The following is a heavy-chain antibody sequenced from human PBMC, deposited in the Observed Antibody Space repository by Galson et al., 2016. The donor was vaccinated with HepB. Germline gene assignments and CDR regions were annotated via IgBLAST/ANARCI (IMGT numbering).Heavy chain of an antibody. CDR3: ARVMRSSPYNHYNYYYAMDV. Sequence: SLRLSCAASGVPFSSFGMHWVRQAPGKGLEWVAFISFDGGNDYYTDSVKGRFTISRDNSKNTLHLQMNSLRAEDTALYYCARVMRSSPYNHYNYYYAMDVWGQGTAATVS. D-gene: IGHD2-2*01. CDR2: ISFDGGND. J-gene: IGHJ6*02. CDR1: GVPFSSFG. V-gene: IGHV3-30*03.